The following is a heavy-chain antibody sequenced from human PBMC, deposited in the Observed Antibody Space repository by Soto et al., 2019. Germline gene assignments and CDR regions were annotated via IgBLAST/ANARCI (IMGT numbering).Heavy chain of an antibody. Sequence: ASVEVSCKASGYTFTSYGISWVRQAPGQGLEWMGWISAYNGNTNYAQKLQGRVTMTTDTSTSTAYMELRSLRSDDTAVYYCARGGAAAARAYYYYYGMDVWGQGTTVTVSS. J-gene: IGHJ6*02. D-gene: IGHD6-13*01. V-gene: IGHV1-18*04. CDR1: GYTFTSYG. CDR2: ISAYNGNT. CDR3: ARGGAAAARAYYYYYGMDV.